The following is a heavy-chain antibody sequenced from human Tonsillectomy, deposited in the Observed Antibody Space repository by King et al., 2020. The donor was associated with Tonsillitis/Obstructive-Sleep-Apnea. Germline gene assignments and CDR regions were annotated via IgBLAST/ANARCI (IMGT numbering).Heavy chain of an antibody. J-gene: IGHJ3*01. V-gene: IGHV4-59*01. Sequence: VQLQESGPGLVKPSETLSLTCTVSGGSISSYYWSWIRQPPGKGLEWIGYSYYSGGTKYNPSLKSRVTISVDTSKNQFSLKLSSVTAADTAVYYCAREGAVMTAFDVWGQGTMVSVSS. CDR3: AREGAVMTAFDV. CDR2: SYYSGGT. D-gene: IGHD2-8*01. CDR1: GGSISSYY.